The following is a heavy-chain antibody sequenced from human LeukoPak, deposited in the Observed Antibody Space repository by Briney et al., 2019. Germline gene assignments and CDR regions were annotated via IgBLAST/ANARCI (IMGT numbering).Heavy chain of an antibody. CDR1: GYTLTELS. Sequence: EASVKVSCKVSGYTLTELSMHWVRQAPGKGLEWMGGFDPEDGETIYAQKFQGRVTMTRDTSINTAYMELHSLRSEDTAVYYCARGYSPSIRTTGNDYWGQGTLVTVSS. CDR2: FDPEDGET. D-gene: IGHD1-1*01. V-gene: IGHV1-24*01. CDR3: ARGYSPSIRTTGNDY. J-gene: IGHJ4*02.